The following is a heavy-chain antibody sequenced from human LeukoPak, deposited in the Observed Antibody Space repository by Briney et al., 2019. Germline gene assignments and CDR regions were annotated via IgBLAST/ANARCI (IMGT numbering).Heavy chain of an antibody. D-gene: IGHD2-15*01. CDR3: ASSGYCSGGTCYLRYWYFDL. CDR2: ISGSGDST. Sequence: GGSLRLSCTASGFTFNNYAMSWVRQAPGKGLDWVSSISGSGDSTYYADSVKGRFTISRDNSKSTLYLQMNTLRAEDAAVYYCASSGYCSGGTCYLRYWYFDLWGRGTLVTVSS. CDR1: GFTFNNYA. V-gene: IGHV3-23*01. J-gene: IGHJ2*01.